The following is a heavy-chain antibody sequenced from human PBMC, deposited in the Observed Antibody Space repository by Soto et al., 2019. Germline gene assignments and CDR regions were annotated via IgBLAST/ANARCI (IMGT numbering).Heavy chain of an antibody. D-gene: IGHD2-15*01. Sequence: QVQLVQSGAEVKKPGSSLKVSCKTSGASFSTSGISWVRQAPGQGLEWMGGIIPLFGTPKYARKFQGRVSITADESATTVYMELSSLSSVDTAVYYCARASSAVWGGGSCCGLDRSFDSWGQGSLVIVSS. CDR1: GASFSTSG. V-gene: IGHV1-69*01. J-gene: IGHJ5*01. CDR3: ARASSAVWGGGSCCGLDRSFDS. CDR2: IIPLFGTP.